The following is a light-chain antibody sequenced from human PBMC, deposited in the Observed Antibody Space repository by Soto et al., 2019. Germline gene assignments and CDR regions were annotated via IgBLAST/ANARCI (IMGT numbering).Light chain of an antibody. J-gene: IGKJ2*01. V-gene: IGKV1-27*01. CDR2: AAS. Sequence: DIQMTQSPSSLSASVGDRVTITCRASQGISNYLAWDQQKPGKVPKLLIYAASTSQSGGPSRFSGSGSGTDFTIAISSLQHEDVTTYYCQQYSSAPYTFGQGTKLEIK. CDR3: QQYSSAPYT. CDR1: QGISNY.